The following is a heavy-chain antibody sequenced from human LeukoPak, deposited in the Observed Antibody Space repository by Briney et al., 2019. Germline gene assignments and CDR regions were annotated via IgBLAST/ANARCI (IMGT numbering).Heavy chain of an antibody. Sequence: SETLSLTRTVSGYSISSGYYWGWIRQPPGKGLEWIGSIYHSGSTYYNPSLKSRVTISVDTSKNQFSLKLSSVTAADTAVYYCARDPYEFRQQLVLWFDPWGQGTLVTVSS. D-gene: IGHD6-13*01. CDR3: ARDPYEFRQQLVLWFDP. J-gene: IGHJ5*02. CDR1: GYSISSGYY. CDR2: IYHSGST. V-gene: IGHV4-38-2*02.